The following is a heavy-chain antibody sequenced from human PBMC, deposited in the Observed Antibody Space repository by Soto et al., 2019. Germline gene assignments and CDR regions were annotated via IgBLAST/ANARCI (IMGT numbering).Heavy chain of an antibody. CDR1: RGTISSSNW. CDR3: AGLGMVAAHREFDP. D-gene: IGHD2-15*01. CDR2: INQSGSP. V-gene: IGHV4-4*02. J-gene: IGHJ5*02. Sequence: QVQLQESGPGLVKPSGTLSLTCAVSRGTISSSNWCTWVRQPPGKGLAWIGEINQSGSPNYNPSLRSRVTISVDKSKIQFFLKLISVTAADTAIYYCAGLGMVAAHREFDPWGQGTLVTVSS.